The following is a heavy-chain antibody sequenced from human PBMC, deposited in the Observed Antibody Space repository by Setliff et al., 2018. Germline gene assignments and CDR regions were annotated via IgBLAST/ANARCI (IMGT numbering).Heavy chain of an antibody. Sequence: PSETLSLTCAAYGGTFSDYYWTWIRQPPGKGLEWIGEINHRGSTNYNPSLKSRVTISVDTSKNHFSLKLSSVTAADTAVYYCAGSTVTQVDYWGQGTLVTVSS. CDR1: GGTFSDYY. CDR2: INHRGST. CDR3: AGSTVTQVDY. D-gene: IGHD4-17*01. V-gene: IGHV4-34*08. J-gene: IGHJ4*02.